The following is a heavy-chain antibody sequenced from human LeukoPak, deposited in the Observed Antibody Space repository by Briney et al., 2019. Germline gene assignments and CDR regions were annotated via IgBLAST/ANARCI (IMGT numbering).Heavy chain of an antibody. CDR3: ARGGYFYGSWSYFDH. CDR2: VYTSGTT. CDR1: GGSISYY. Sequence: SETLSLSCTVSGGSISYYWSWIRQPAGKGLEWIGRVYTSGTTNYNPSLKSRVTMSVDTSKNQVSLKLSSVTAADTAVYYCARGGYFYGSWSYFDHWGQGTLVTVSS. D-gene: IGHD3-10*01. J-gene: IGHJ5*02. V-gene: IGHV4-4*07.